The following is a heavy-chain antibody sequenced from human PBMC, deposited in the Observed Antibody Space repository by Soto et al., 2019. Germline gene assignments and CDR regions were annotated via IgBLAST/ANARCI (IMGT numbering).Heavy chain of an antibody. Sequence: QVQLVQSGAEVKKPGASVKVSCRAPKSTTYYTHWVRQAPGQGLEWMGIFNPTGGSTRYAQNFQGRLRMTRDPSTRTVYMELSSLRYEDNAGYYFATSPFQGGDTYFDDWGQGTLDAVSS. CDR3: ATSPFQGGDTYFDD. J-gene: IGHJ4*02. CDR2: FNPTGGST. CDR1: KSTTYY. D-gene: IGHD3-16*01. V-gene: IGHV1-46*01.